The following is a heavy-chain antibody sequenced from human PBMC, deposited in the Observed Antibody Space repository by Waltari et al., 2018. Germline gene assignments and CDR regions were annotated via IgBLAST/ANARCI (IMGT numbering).Heavy chain of an antibody. D-gene: IGHD2-15*01. CDR3: AKATYHCSGGSCYPDY. J-gene: IGHJ4*02. CDR1: GFTFSSYA. CDR2: LSGGRGST. V-gene: IGHV3-23*01. Sequence: EVQLLESGGGLVQPGGSLRLSCAASGFTFSSYAMSWVRQAPGKGLGAASALSGGRGSTYYAASVKGRFTISRDNSTSTLYLQMNSLRAEDTAVYYCAKATYHCSGGSCYPDYWGQGTLVTVSS.